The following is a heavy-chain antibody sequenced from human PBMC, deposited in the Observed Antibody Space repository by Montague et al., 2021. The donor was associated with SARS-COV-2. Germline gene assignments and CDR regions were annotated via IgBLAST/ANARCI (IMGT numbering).Heavy chain of an antibody. CDR2: IYYSGST. Sequence: SETLSLTCTVSGGSISSSSYYWGWIRQPPGRGLEWIGSIYYSGSTYYNESLKSRVTISVDTFKNQFSLKLSSVTAADTAVYYCARLSNYYGSGSYYPHNYYYYGMDVWGQGTTVTVSS. D-gene: IGHD3-10*01. CDR1: GGSISSSSYY. J-gene: IGHJ6*02. CDR3: ARLSNYYGSGSYYPHNYYYYGMDV. V-gene: IGHV4-39*01.